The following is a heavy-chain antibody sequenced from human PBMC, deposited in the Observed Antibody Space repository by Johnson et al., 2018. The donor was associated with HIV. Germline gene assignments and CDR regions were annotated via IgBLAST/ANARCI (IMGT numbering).Heavy chain of an antibody. CDR3: MSRRGSPGARDAFDI. J-gene: IGHJ3*02. D-gene: IGHD5-24*01. CDR2: ISYDGSNK. CDR1: GFTFSSYA. V-gene: IGHV3-30*04. Sequence: QVQLVESGGGVVQPGRSLRLSCAASGFTFSSYAMHWVRQAPGKGLEWVADISYDGSNKYYADSVKGRFTISRDNSKNTLYLQMNSLRAEDTAVYYCMSRRGSPGARDAFDIWGQGTMVTVSS.